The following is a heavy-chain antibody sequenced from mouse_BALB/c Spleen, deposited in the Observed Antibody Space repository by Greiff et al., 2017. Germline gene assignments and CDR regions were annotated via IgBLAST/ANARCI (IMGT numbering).Heavy chain of an antibody. J-gene: IGHJ1*01. Sequence: EVHLVESGGGLVKPGGSLKLSCAASGFAFSSYDMSWVRQTPEKRLEWVAYISSGGGSTYYPDTVKGRFTISRDNAKNTLYLQMSSLKSEDTAMYYCASGGLRRWYFEGWGAGTTVTVSS. V-gene: IGHV5-12-1*01. CDR2: ISSGGGST. CDR3: ASGGLRRWYFEG. CDR1: GFAFSSYD. D-gene: IGHD2-4*01.